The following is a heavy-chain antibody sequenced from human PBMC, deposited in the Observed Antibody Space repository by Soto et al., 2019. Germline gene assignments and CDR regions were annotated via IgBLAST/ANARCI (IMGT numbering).Heavy chain of an antibody. CDR2: IIPILGIA. CDR3: AISGMVRGVDYFDY. V-gene: IGHV1-69*02. Sequence: QVQLVQSVAEVKKPGSSVKVSCKASGGTFSSYTISWVRQAPGQGLEWMGRIIPILGIANYAQKFQGRVTITADKSTSTAYMELSSLRSEDTAVYYCAISGMVRGVDYFDYWGQGTLVTVSS. D-gene: IGHD3-10*01. CDR1: GGTFSSYT. J-gene: IGHJ4*02.